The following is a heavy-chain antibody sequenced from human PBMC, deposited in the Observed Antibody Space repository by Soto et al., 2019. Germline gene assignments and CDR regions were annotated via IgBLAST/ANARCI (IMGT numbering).Heavy chain of an antibody. V-gene: IGHV2-5*01. D-gene: IGHD4-17*01. J-gene: IGHJ5*02. CDR1: GFSLTTPGAG. Sequence: KESGPTLVNPTQTLTLTCTFSGFSLTTPGAGVGWIRQPPGKALEWLALIYWNDDKRYSPSLKSRLTITKDTSKNQVVLIMTNMDPVVTATYYCAHRGYGDYPRDNWFDPWGQGVPVIVSS. CDR2: IYWNDDK. CDR3: AHRGYGDYPRDNWFDP.